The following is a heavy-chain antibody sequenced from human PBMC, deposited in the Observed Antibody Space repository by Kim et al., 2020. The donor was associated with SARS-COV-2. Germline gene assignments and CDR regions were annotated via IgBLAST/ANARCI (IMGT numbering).Heavy chain of an antibody. D-gene: IGHD3-22*01. Sequence: SETLSLTCTVSGGSISSSSYYWGWIRQPPGKGLEWIGSIYYSGSTYYNPSLKSRVTISVDTSKNQFSLKLSSVTAADTAVYYCASGPYSSGPDYWGQGTLVTVSS. V-gene: IGHV4-39*01. CDR3: ASGPYSSGPDY. CDR2: IYYSGST. CDR1: GGSISSSSYY. J-gene: IGHJ4*02.